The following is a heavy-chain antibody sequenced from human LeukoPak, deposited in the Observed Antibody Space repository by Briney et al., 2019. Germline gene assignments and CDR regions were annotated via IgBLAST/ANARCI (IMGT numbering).Heavy chain of an antibody. CDR3: AKSRSGSYDDAFDI. CDR2: ISYDGNNK. V-gene: IGHV3-30*18. D-gene: IGHD1-26*01. Sequence: PGGSLRLSCAASGFTFSSYGMYWVRQAPGKGLAWVAVISYDGNNKYYADSVKGRFTISRDNSKNTLYLQMNSLRAEDTAVYHCAKSRSGSYDDAFDIWGQGTMVSVSS. J-gene: IGHJ3*02. CDR1: GFTFSSYG.